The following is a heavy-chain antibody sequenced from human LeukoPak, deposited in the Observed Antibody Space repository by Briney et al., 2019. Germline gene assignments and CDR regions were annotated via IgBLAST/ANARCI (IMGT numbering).Heavy chain of an antibody. Sequence: SETLSLTCTVSGASISSGDYYWSWIRQPPGKGLEWIGYIYYSGSTNYNPSLKSRVTISVDTSKNQFSLKLISVTAADTAVYYCARGERLGLDSWGQGTLVAVSS. J-gene: IGHJ4*02. CDR3: ARGERLGLDS. D-gene: IGHD6-19*01. V-gene: IGHV4-61*08. CDR2: IYYSGST. CDR1: GASISSGDYY.